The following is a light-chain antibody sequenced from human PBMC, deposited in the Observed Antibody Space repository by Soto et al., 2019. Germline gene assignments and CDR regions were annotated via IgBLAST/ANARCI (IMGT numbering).Light chain of an antibody. CDR1: QSVGSNF. Sequence: IVLTQSPGTLSLSPGERATLSCRASQSVGSNFLAWYQQKRGQAPRILIYAASNRASGIPDRFSGSGSGSDFTLTISRLEPEDFAVYNCQQYGSPPWAFGQGTRVEI. CDR2: AAS. V-gene: IGKV3-20*01. J-gene: IGKJ1*01. CDR3: QQYGSPPWA.